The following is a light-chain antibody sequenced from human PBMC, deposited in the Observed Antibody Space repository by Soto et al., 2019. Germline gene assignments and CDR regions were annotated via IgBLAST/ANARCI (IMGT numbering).Light chain of an antibody. CDR3: AAWDDSLSGVA. Sequence: QSVLTQPPSASGTPGQRVTISCSGSSSDIGSKYVYWYQQLPGTAPKLLIYRNNQRPSGVPDRFSGSKSGTSASLAISGLRSEDEADYYCAAWDDSLSGVAFGGGTKLTVL. J-gene: IGLJ2*01. CDR2: RNN. CDR1: SSDIGSKY. V-gene: IGLV1-47*01.